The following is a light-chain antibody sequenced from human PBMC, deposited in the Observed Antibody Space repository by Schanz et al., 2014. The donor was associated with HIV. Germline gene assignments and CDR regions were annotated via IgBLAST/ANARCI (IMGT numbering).Light chain of an antibody. CDR1: QSVSSN. V-gene: IGKV3-20*01. J-gene: IGKJ2*01. CDR3: QQYGSSVMYT. CDR2: GAF. Sequence: EIVLTQSPATLSVSPGERATLSCRASQSVSSNLAWYQQKPGQAPRLLMYGAFIRAAGIPDRFTGGGSGTDFTLTISRLEPEDFAIYYCQQYGSSVMYTFGQGTKLEI.